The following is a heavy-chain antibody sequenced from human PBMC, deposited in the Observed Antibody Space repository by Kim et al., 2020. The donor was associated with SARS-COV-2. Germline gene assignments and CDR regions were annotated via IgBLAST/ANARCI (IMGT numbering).Heavy chain of an antibody. J-gene: IGHJ4*02. CDR3: ARETPPWTTVFDY. CDR2: ISSSSSYI. Sequence: GGSLRLSCAASGFTFSSYSMNWVRQAPGKGLEWVSSISSSSSYIYYADSVKGRFTISRDNAKNSLYLQMNSLRAEDTAVYYCARETPPWTTVFDYWGQGTLVTVSS. D-gene: IGHD4-17*01. V-gene: IGHV3-21*01. CDR1: GFTFSSYS.